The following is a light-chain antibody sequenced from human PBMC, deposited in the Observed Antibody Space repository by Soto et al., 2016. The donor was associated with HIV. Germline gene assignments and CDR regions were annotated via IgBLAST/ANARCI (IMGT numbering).Light chain of an antibody. Sequence: SYELTQPPSLSVAPRQTARITCGGNNVGSKSVQWYQQKPGQAPVLVVYDDSDRPSGIPERFSGSNSGNTATLSISRVEAGDASTDLVVFGGGTKLTVL. CDR2: DDS. J-gene: IGLJ2*01. CDR3: V. CDR1: NVGSKS. V-gene: IGLV3-21*02.